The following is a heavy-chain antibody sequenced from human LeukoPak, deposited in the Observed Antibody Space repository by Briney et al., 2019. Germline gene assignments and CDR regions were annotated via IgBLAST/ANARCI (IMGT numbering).Heavy chain of an antibody. CDR3: AREGSSWPFFDY. D-gene: IGHD6-13*01. V-gene: IGHV3-53*01. CDR2: IYSGGST. Sequence: GGSLRLSCAASGFTVSSNYMSWVRQAPGKGLEWVSVIYSGGSTYYADSVKGRFTISRDNAKNSLYLQMNSLRAEDTAVYYCAREGSSWPFFDYWGQGTLVTVSS. CDR1: GFTVSSNY. J-gene: IGHJ4*02.